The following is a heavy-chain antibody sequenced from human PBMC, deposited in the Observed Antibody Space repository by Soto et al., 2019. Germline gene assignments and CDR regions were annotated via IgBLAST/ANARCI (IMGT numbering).Heavy chain of an antibody. V-gene: IGHV3-33*01. J-gene: IGHJ4*02. Sequence: PGGSLRLSCAASGFTFSSYGMHWVRQAPGKGLEWVAVIWYDGSNKYYADSVKGRFTISRDNSKNTLYLQMSSLRAEDTAVYYCARDLIRYCSSTSCPKNYFDYWGQGTLVTVSS. CDR2: IWYDGSNK. D-gene: IGHD2-2*01. CDR3: ARDLIRYCSSTSCPKNYFDY. CDR1: GFTFSSYG.